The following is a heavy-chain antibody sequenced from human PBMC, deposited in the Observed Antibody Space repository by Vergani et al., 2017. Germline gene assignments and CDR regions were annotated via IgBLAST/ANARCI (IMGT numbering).Heavy chain of an antibody. CDR3: ARENYYGSGRSAKSGGYYGMDV. CDR1: GFTFSSYS. CDR2: ISSSSSTI. Sequence: EVQLVESGGGLVQPGGSLRLSCAASGFTFSSYSMNWVRQAPGKGLEWVSYISSSSSTIYSADSVKGQFTISRDNAKNSLYLQMNSLRAEDTAVYYCARENYYGSGRSAKSGGYYGMDVWGQGTTVTVSS. V-gene: IGHV3-48*01. J-gene: IGHJ6*02. D-gene: IGHD3-10*01.